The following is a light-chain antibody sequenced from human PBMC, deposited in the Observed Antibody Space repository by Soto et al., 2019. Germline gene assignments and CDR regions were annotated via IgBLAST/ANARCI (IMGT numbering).Light chain of an antibody. CDR2: EVS. CDR3: SSNTSTNTPYV. V-gene: IGLV2-14*01. Sequence: QSALTQPASVSGSPGQSITLSCTGTSSDIGVYNFVSWYQHHPARAPKLIIYEVSNRPSGVSNRFSGSKSGNTASLTISGLQAEDEAVYFCSSNTSTNTPYVFGTGTKLTVL. CDR1: SSDIGVYNF. J-gene: IGLJ1*01.